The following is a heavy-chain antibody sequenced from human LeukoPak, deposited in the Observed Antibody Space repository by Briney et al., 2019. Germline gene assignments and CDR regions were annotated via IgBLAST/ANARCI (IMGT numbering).Heavy chain of an antibody. D-gene: IGHD5-18*01. Sequence: GGSLRLSCAASGFTFSSYSMSWVRQAPGKGLEWVSAISGSGGSTYYADSVKGRFTISRDNSKNTLYLQMNSLRAEDTAVYYCAKVLRDRYSYGWARGYYMDVWGKGTTVTISS. CDR3: AKVLRDRYSYGWARGYYMDV. CDR1: GFTFSSYS. V-gene: IGHV3-23*01. J-gene: IGHJ6*03. CDR2: ISGSGGST.